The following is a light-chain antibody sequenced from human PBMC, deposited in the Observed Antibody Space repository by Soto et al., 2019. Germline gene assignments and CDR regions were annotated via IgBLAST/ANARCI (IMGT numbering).Light chain of an antibody. J-gene: IGKJ1*01. V-gene: IGKV3-11*01. CDR1: QSVSSY. CDR2: DAS. Sequence: ILFTQSPATLSLSPGERATLSCRASQSVSSYLAWYQQKPGQAPRLLIYDASNRATGIPARFSGSGSGTDFTLTISSLEPEDFAVYYCQQRSNWPATFGQGTKVDIK. CDR3: QQRSNWPAT.